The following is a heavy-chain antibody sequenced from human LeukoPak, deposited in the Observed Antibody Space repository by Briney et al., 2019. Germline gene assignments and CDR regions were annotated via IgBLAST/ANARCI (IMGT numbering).Heavy chain of an antibody. D-gene: IGHD3-10*01. J-gene: IGHJ5*02. V-gene: IGHV4-4*07. CDR1: GGSVSSYY. CDR2: IYAGGTT. CDR3: ARDRFAGDKGWFDP. Sequence: SETLSLTCTVPGGSVSSYYWSRIRKTAGKKLEWIGRIYAGGTTMYNPSLKSRVTMSIDTSQNQFSLRLSSLTAADTAVYYCARDRFAGDKGWFDPWGQGTLVTVSS.